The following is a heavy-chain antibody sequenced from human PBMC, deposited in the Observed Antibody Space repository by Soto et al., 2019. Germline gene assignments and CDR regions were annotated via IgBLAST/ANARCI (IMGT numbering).Heavy chain of an antibody. CDR1: GGSISSSRYY. CDR3: ARHFEPYYYGSGSPPDY. J-gene: IGHJ4*02. CDR2: ISYSGST. Sequence: KTSETLSLTCSVSGGSISSSRYYWGWIRQPPGEGLEWIGTISYSGSTYYDPSLKSRVTISVDTSKNQFSLKLSSVTAADTAVYYCARHFEPYYYGSGSPPDYRGQGTLVTVSS. V-gene: IGHV4-39*01. D-gene: IGHD3-10*01.